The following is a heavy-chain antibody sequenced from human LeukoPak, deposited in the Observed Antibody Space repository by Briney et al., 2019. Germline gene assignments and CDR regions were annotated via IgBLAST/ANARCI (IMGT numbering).Heavy chain of an antibody. Sequence: GGSLRLSCAASGFTFSSYGMSWVRQAPGKGLEWVSAISGSGVGTYYADSVKGRFTISGDNSKNTLYLQMNTLRAEDTAVYYCAKGVGYCSGGSCQQFDYWGQGTLVTVSS. J-gene: IGHJ4*02. D-gene: IGHD2-15*01. CDR1: GFTFSSYG. V-gene: IGHV3-23*01. CDR3: AKGVGYCSGGSCQQFDY. CDR2: ISGSGVGT.